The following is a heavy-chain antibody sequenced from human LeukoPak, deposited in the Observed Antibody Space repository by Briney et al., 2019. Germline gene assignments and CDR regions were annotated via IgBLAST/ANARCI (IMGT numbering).Heavy chain of an antibody. Sequence: SETLSLTCTVSGGSISSSSYYWGWIRQPPGKGLEWIGSIYYSGSTYYNPSLKSRVTISVDTSKNQFSLKLSSVTAADTAVYYCARADIVVVPAAMFLYYYGMDVWGQGTTVTVSS. J-gene: IGHJ6*02. CDR2: IYYSGST. V-gene: IGHV4-39*01. D-gene: IGHD2-2*01. CDR1: GGSISSSSYY. CDR3: ARADIVVVPAAMFLYYYGMDV.